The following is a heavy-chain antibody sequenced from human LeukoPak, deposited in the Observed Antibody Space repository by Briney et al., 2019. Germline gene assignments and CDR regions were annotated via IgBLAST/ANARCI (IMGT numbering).Heavy chain of an antibody. Sequence: SQTLSLTCAISGDSVSSKNGAWNWIRQSPSRGFEWLRRSYYRSKWYDEYADSVKGRVTISPDTSKNQFSLRVYSVTPEDTAVYYCARDLETSGWYTFVFWGQGTLVTVSS. CDR3: ARDLETSGWYTFVF. D-gene: IGHD6-19*01. J-gene: IGHJ4*02. CDR1: GDSVSSKNGA. CDR2: SYYRSKWYD. V-gene: IGHV6-1*01.